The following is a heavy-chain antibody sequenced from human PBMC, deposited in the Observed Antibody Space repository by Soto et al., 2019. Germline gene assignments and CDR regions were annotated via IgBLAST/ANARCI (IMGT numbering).Heavy chain of an antibody. J-gene: IGHJ5*02. CDR2: IYYSGST. V-gene: IGHV4-31*03. Sequence: SETLSLTCTVSGGSISSGGYYWSWIRQHPGKGLEWIGYIYYSGSTYYNPSLKSRVTISVDTSKNQFSLKLSSVTAADTAVYYCATGIAVPGIAWFDPWGQGTLVTVSS. CDR1: GGSISSGGYY. D-gene: IGHD6-19*01. CDR3: ATGIAVPGIAWFDP.